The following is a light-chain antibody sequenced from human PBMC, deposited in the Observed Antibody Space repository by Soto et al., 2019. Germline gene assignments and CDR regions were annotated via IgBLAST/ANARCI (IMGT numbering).Light chain of an antibody. V-gene: IGKV3-20*01. Sequence: ETVLTQSPGTLSLSPGERATLSCRASQTVSSTYVAWYQQKPGQAPRVVIFGATSRASGVPERFSGSGSGTDFTLTISRLEPEDFVVYYCQQYGNSPFTFGQGTRLEIK. CDR3: QQYGNSPFT. CDR2: GAT. J-gene: IGKJ5*01. CDR1: QTVSSTY.